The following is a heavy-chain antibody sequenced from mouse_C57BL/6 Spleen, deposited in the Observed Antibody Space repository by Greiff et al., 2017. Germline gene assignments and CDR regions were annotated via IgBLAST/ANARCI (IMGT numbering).Heavy chain of an antibody. CDR1: GFNIKDYY. J-gene: IGHJ1*03. Sequence: EVQLQQSGAELVKPGASVKLSCTASGFNIKDYYMHWVKQRTEQGLEWMGRIDPEDGETKYAPTFQGKATITADTSSNTAYLQLSSLTSEDTAVYYCARSGYYGSSYGWYFDVWGTGTTVTVSS. CDR3: ARSGYYGSSYGWYFDV. V-gene: IGHV14-2*01. CDR2: IDPEDGET. D-gene: IGHD1-1*01.